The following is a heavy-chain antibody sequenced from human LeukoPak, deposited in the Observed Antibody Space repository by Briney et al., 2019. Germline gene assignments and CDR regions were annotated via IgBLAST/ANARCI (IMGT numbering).Heavy chain of an antibody. J-gene: IGHJ4*02. CDR2: INPNSGGT. V-gene: IGHV1-2*02. Sequence: ASVKVSCKASGYRFTGYSIHWVRHAPGQGLEWMGWINPNSGGTKYAPKFQGRVTMTRDTSISTVYMELSRLRFDDTAVYYCARESGGNIVFDYWGQGTLVTVSS. CDR3: ARESGGNIVFDY. CDR1: GYRFTGYS. D-gene: IGHD2-15*01.